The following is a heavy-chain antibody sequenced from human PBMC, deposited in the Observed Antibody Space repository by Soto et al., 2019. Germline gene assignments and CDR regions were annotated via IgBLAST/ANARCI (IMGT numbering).Heavy chain of an antibody. Sequence: PSETQSLTCTVSGGSISSGGYYWSWIRQHPGKGLEWIGYIYYSGSTYYNPSLKSRVTISVDTSKNQFSLKLSSVTAADTAVYYCAREAKYCSGGSCYSYYYGMDVWGQGTTVTVSS. CDR3: AREAKYCSGGSCYSYYYGMDV. V-gene: IGHV4-31*03. J-gene: IGHJ6*02. D-gene: IGHD2-15*01. CDR2: IYYSGST. CDR1: GGSISSGGYY.